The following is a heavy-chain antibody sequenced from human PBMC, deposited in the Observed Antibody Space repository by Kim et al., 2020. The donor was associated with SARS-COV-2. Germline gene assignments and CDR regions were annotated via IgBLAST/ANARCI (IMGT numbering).Heavy chain of an antibody. CDR3: ARWGENSDYYDSSCPDAFDI. CDR2: IIPIIGTA. CDR1: GGTFSSYA. D-gene: IGHD3-22*01. V-gene: IGHV1-69*13. J-gene: IGHJ3*02. Sequence: SVKVSCKASGGTFSSYAISWVRQAPGQGLEWMGGIIPIIGTANYAQKFQGRVTITADESTSTAYMELSSLRSEDTAVYYCARWGENSDYYDSSCPDAFDIWGQGTMVTVSS.